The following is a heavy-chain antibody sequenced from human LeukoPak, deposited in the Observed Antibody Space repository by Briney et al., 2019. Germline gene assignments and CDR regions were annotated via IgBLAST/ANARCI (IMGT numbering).Heavy chain of an antibody. V-gene: IGHV4-59*01. CDR3: ARGSIAAAEGSHWFDP. CDR1: GDSISSYY. D-gene: IGHD6-13*01. J-gene: IGHJ5*02. CDR2: IYYSGSA. Sequence: SETLSLTCTVSGDSISSYYWSCIRQPPGKGLEWSGYIYYSGSANYNPSIKSRVTISVDTSKKQFSLKLSSVTPAETAVYYCARGSIAAAEGSHWFDPWGQGTLVTVSS.